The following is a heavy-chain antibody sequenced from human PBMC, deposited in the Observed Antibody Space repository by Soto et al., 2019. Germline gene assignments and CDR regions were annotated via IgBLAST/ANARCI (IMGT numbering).Heavy chain of an antibody. CDR1: GYNFNKYA. J-gene: IGHJ3*02. CDR2: ISSGGDNT. CDR3: VRRAQYFDGTGFHAFDI. Sequence: EVQLLASGGGLRQPGGSLRLSCVASGYNFNKYAVSWVRPAPGKGLEWVSAISSGGDNTHYADSVKGRFTITRDNSKNMLYLEMNSLTVEDTAVYYCVRRAQYFDGTGFHAFDIWGQGTRVTVSS. V-gene: IGHV3-23*01. D-gene: IGHD3-22*01.